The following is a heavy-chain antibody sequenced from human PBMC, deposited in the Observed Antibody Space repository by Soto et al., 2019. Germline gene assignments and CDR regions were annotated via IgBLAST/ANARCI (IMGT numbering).Heavy chain of an antibody. Sequence: GGSLRLSCAASGFTFSSYWMSWVRQAPGKGLEWVANIKQDGSEKYYVDSVKGRFTISRDNAKNSLYLQMNSLRAEDTAVYYCATLAAAGPDAFDIWGQGTMVTVSS. CDR1: GFTFSSYW. D-gene: IGHD6-13*01. CDR3: ATLAAAGPDAFDI. CDR2: IKQDGSEK. V-gene: IGHV3-7*02. J-gene: IGHJ3*02.